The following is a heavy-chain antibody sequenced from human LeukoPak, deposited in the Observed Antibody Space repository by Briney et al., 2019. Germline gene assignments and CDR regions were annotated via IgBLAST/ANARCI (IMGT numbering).Heavy chain of an antibody. D-gene: IGHD3-22*01. CDR1: GGTFSSYG. Sequence: ASVKVSCKASGGTFSSYGISWVRQAPGQGLEWMGWVSAYNGNTSYAQKPQGRVTMTTDTSTSTAYMELRSLKSDDTAVYYCARVRGRYDSSGYGIDYWGQGTLVTVSS. CDR2: VSAYNGNT. J-gene: IGHJ4*02. V-gene: IGHV1-18*01. CDR3: ARVRGRYDSSGYGIDY.